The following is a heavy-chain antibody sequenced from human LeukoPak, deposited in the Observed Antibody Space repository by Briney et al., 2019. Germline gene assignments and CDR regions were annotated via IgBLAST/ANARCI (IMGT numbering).Heavy chain of an antibody. CDR1: GYTFTSYG. J-gene: IGHJ6*02. D-gene: IGHD2-2*01. CDR3: AREDIVVVPAAQKYGMDV. V-gene: IGHV1-18*01. Sequence: ASVKVSCKASGYTFTSYGISWVRQAPGQGLEWMGWISAYNGNTNYAQKLQGRVTMTTDTSTSTAYMELRSLRSEDTAVYYCAREDIVVVPAAQKYGMDVWGQGTTVTVSS. CDR2: ISAYNGNT.